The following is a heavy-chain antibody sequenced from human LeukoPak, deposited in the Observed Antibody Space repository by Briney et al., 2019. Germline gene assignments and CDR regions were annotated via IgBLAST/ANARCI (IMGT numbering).Heavy chain of an antibody. CDR3: AREARWYHSGSYYFDY. Sequence: GTLRLSCEASGITFSFYGMSWIRQPPGKGLEWIGEINHSGSTNYNPSLKSRVTISVDTSKNQFSLKLTSVTAADTAVYHCAREARWYHSGSYYFDYWGQGMLVTVSS. J-gene: IGHJ4*02. CDR1: GITFSFYG. D-gene: IGHD3-10*01. V-gene: IGHV4-34*01. CDR2: INHSGST.